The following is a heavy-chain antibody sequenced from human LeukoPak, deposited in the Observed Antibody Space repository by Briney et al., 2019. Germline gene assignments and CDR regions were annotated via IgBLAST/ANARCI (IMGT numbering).Heavy chain of an antibody. Sequence: GGSLSLSCAAPGFTFSSYAMSWVRQAPGKGLEWVSAISGSGGSTYYADSVKGRFTISRDNSKNTLYLQMNSLRAEDTAVYYCAKKEVELRIYYYYGMDVWGQGTTVTVSS. CDR3: AKKEVELRIYYYYGMDV. D-gene: IGHD1-7*01. V-gene: IGHV3-23*01. CDR1: GFTFSSYA. CDR2: ISGSGGST. J-gene: IGHJ6*02.